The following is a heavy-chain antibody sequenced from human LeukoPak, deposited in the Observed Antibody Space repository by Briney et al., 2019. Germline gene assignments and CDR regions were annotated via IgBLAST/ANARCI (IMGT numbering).Heavy chain of an antibody. CDR3: ATLKRGSIYGYFDF. D-gene: IGHD5-18*01. CDR1: GGSISSHY. Sequence: PSETLSLTCTVSGGSISSHYWSWIRHPPGKGLEWVAYLLDSVNTKDNPSLQSRLNLSADTSKNQFSLRLSSVTAADTAVYYCATLKRGSIYGYFDFWGQGIKVTVSS. V-gene: IGHV4-59*11. J-gene: IGHJ4*02. CDR2: LLDSVNT.